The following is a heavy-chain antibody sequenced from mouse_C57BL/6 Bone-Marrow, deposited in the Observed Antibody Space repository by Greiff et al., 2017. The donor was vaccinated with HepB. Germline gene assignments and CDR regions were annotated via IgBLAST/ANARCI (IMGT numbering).Heavy chain of an antibody. J-gene: IGHJ2*01. CDR2: IYPGDGDT. Sequence: LQQSGASVKISCKASGYAFSSYWMNWVKQRPGKGLEWIGQIYPGDGDTNYNGKFKGKATLTADKSSSTAYMQLSSLTSEDSAVYFCAKGAGYPYYFDYWGQGTTLTVSS. CDR1: GYAFSSYW. V-gene: IGHV1-80*01. CDR3: AKGAGYPYYFDY. D-gene: IGHD2-2*01.